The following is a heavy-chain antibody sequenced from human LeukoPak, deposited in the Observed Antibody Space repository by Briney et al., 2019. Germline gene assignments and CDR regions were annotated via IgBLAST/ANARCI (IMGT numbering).Heavy chain of an antibody. CDR3: ARSQDKIQLERLQAFDI. CDR2: IIPIFGTA. J-gene: IGHJ3*02. D-gene: IGHD1-1*01. CDR1: GGTFSSYA. Sequence: SVTVSRKASGGTFSSYAISWVRQAPGQGLEWMGGIIPIFGTANYAQTFHGRVTITADQSTSTAYMELSSLRSEDTAVYYCARSQDKIQLERLQAFDIWGQGTMVTVSS. V-gene: IGHV1-69*13.